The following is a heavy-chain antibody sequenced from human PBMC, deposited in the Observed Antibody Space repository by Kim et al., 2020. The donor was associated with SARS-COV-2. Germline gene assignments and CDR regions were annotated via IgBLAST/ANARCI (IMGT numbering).Heavy chain of an antibody. D-gene: IGHD3-16*01. Sequence: GDSKSYAQKFTDRVTMTRDTSTSTVFLELSSLRSEDTAVYYCATEYSDLGYWGQGTLVTVSS. CDR2: GDSK. J-gene: IGHJ4*02. V-gene: IGHV1-46*01. CDR3: ATEYSDLGY.